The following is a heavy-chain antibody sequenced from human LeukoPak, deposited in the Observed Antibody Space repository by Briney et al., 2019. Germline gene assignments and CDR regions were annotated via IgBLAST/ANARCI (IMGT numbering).Heavy chain of an antibody. CDR1: GFTFDDYA. D-gene: IGHD3-16*01. CDR2: ISWNSGSI. CDR3: ARPSPYDSDAFDI. J-gene: IGHJ3*02. Sequence: GGSLRFSCAASGFTFDDYAMHWVRQAPGKGLEWVSGISWNSGSIGYADSVKGRFTISRDNAKNSLYLQMSSLRAEDTAVYYCARPSPYDSDAFDIWGQGTMVTVSS. V-gene: IGHV3-9*01.